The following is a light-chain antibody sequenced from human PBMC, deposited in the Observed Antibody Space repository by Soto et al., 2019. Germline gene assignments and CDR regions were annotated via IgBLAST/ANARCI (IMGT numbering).Light chain of an antibody. CDR1: QDISNY. CDR3: QQYVNRPPLT. J-gene: IGKJ4*01. CDR2: DAS. V-gene: IGKV1-33*01. Sequence: DIQMTQSPSSLSASVGDRVTITCQASQDISNYLNWYQQKPGKAPKLLIYDASNLETGVPSRFSGSGSGTDFTFTISSLQPEDIATYYCQQYVNRPPLTFGGGTKVEIK.